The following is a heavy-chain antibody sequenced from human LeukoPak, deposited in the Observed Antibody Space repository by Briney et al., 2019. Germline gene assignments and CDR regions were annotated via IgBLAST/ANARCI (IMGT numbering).Heavy chain of an antibody. D-gene: IGHD2-2*01. J-gene: IGHJ3*02. CDR3: ARDRTVVPAVTLESSPDALDI. CDR1: GGSFSGYY. CDR2: ITHSGST. Sequence: PSETLSLTCAVYGGSFSGYYWSWIRQPPGKGLEWIGEITHSGSTNYNPSLKSRVTISVDTSKNHFSLKLSSVTAADTAVYYCARDRTVVPAVTLESSPDALDIWGQGTMVTVSS. V-gene: IGHV4-34*01.